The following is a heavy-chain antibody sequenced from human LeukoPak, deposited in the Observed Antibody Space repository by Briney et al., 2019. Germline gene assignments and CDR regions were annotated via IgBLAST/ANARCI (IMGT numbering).Heavy chain of an antibody. J-gene: IGHJ4*02. D-gene: IGHD6-19*01. V-gene: IGHV1-18*01. CDR2: ISDY. Sequence: GASVKVSCKASGYTFTNYEISWVRHAPGQGLEWMGRISDYAQKFRDRVTMTTDTSTSTAYMEVRSLRSDDTAVYYCARVRYRSGWFPDFDYWGQGTLVTVSS. CDR3: ARVRYRSGWFPDFDY. CDR1: GYTFTNYE.